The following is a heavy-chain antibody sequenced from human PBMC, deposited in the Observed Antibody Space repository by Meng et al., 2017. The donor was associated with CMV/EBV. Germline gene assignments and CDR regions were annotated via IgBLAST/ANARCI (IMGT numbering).Heavy chain of an antibody. D-gene: IGHD6-19*01. CDR2: INPSGGST. CDR1: GYTFTSYY. Sequence: ASVKVSCKASGYTFTSYYMHWVRQAPGQGLEWMGIINPSGGSTSYAQKFQGRITMTRDTSTSTAYMELSSLRSEDTAVYYCSRGFSHSSGWPGNFDYWGQGTLVTVSS. J-gene: IGHJ4*02. CDR3: SRGFSHSSGWPGNFDY. V-gene: IGHV1-46*01.